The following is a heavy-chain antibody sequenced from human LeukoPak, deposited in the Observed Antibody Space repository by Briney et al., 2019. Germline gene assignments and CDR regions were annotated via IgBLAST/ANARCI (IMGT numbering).Heavy chain of an antibody. D-gene: IGHD4/OR15-4a*01. CDR1: GFTFSSYA. Sequence: GGSLRLSCAASGFTFSSYAMHWVRQAPGKGLEWVALISYDGSNKYYADSVKGRFTISRDNSKSTLYLQMNSLRAENTAVYYCARRAGAYSHPYDYWGQGTLVTVSS. J-gene: IGHJ4*02. CDR3: ARRAGAYSHPYDY. CDR2: ISYDGSNK. V-gene: IGHV3-30*04.